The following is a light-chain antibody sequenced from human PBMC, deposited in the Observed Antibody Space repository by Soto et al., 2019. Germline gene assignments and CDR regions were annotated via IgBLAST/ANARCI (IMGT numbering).Light chain of an antibody. J-gene: IGLJ1*01. CDR1: SSDVGGYNY. CDR3: NSYTTSNTRQIV. V-gene: IGLV2-14*01. Sequence: QSVLTQPASVSGSPGQSSTISCTRTSSDVGGYNYVSWYQQHPGKAPKFMIYDVSNRPSGVSTRFSGSKSGNTASLTISGLQAEDEADYYCNSYTTSNTRQIVFGTGTKVTVL. CDR2: DVS.